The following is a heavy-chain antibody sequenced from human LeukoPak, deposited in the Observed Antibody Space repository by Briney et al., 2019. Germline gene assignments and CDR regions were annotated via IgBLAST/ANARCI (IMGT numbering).Heavy chain of an antibody. CDR2: IYYSGST. D-gene: IGHD3-3*01. CDR1: GGSISSGGYY. Sequence: PSETLSLTCTVSGGSISSGGYYWCWIRQHPGTGLEWIGYIYYSGSTYYNPSLKSRVTISVDTSKNQFSLKLSSVTAADTAVYYCARGPLRSGYYRPNWFDPWGQGTLVTVSS. CDR3: ARGPLRSGYYRPNWFDP. V-gene: IGHV4-31*03. J-gene: IGHJ5*02.